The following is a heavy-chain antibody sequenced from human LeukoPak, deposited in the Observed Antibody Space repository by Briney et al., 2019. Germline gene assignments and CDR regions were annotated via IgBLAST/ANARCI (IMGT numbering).Heavy chain of an antibody. D-gene: IGHD2/OR15-2a*01. CDR2: IYYSGST. V-gene: IGHV4-39*01. Sequence: SETLSLTCAVSGGSIRNSSFYWGWIRQPPGKGLEWIASIYYSGSTYYNLSLKSRVTISVDTSKNQFSLKLSSVTAADTAVYYCARNRGTRRDYWGQGTLVTVSS. CDR1: GGSIRNSSFY. J-gene: IGHJ4*02. CDR3: ARNRGTRRDY.